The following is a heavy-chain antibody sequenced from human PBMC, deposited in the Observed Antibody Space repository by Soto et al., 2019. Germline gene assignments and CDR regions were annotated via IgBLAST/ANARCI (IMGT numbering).Heavy chain of an antibody. CDR3: AREHSSSSGGYFDY. Sequence: EVQLVESGGGLVQPGGSLRLSCAASGFTFSSYEMNWVRQAPGKGLEWVSYISSSGSTIYYADSVKGRFTISRDNAKNSLYLKMNSLRAEDTAVYYCAREHSSSSGGYFDYWGQGTLVTVSS. CDR2: ISSSGSTI. CDR1: GFTFSSYE. J-gene: IGHJ4*02. V-gene: IGHV3-48*03. D-gene: IGHD6-6*01.